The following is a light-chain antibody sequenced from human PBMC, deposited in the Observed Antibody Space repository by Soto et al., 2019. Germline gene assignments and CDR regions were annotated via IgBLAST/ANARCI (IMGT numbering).Light chain of an antibody. CDR1: KLGDKF. Sequence: SYELTQPPSVSVSPGQTASITCSGDKLGDKFACWYQQKPGQSPVLVIYQDNKQPSGIPERFSGSNSGNTATLTISGTQPMDEADYYCQAWDTSTAVFGAGTKLTVL. J-gene: IGLJ3*02. CDR2: QDN. CDR3: QAWDTSTAV. V-gene: IGLV3-1*01.